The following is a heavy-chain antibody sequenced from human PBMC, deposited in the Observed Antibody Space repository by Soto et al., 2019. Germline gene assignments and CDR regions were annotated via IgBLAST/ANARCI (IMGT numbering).Heavy chain of an antibody. D-gene: IGHD6-19*01. V-gene: IGHV1-18*01. CDR1: GYTFTSYG. CDR2: ISTYNGNT. J-gene: IGHJ4*02. Sequence: QVHLVQSGAEVKKPGASVKVSCKASGYTFTSYGISWVRQAPGQGPEFMGWISTYNGNTNYAQKFQGRVTMTSDTSTTTAYMELRSLRSDDTAVYYCARDENSGWSLWGQGTLVTVSS. CDR3: ARDENSGWSL.